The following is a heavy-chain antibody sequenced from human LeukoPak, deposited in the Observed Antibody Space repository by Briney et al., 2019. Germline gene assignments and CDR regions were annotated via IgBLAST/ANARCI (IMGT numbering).Heavy chain of an antibody. CDR3: ASLDCARPCGY. J-gene: IGHJ4*02. D-gene: IGHD6-6*01. CDR2: IRQDGKDE. V-gene: IGHV3-7*01. Sequence: GGSLRLSCVAPGFTLSSSWMSWVRQAPGRGLEWVANIRQDGKDEYYVDSVRGCFTISRDNAKNSLYLQMNSLRVEDTAVYYCASLDCARPCGYWGQGTMVTVSS. CDR1: GFTLSSSW.